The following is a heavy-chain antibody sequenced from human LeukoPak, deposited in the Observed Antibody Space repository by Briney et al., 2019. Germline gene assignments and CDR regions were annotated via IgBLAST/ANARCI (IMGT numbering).Heavy chain of an antibody. J-gene: IGHJ4*02. Sequence: SETLSLICTVSNGSIFSHNSYWAWVRQPPGKGLEWIVGMYYSGTTYYNPSLQSRVTMSVDMAKNHFSLNMTSVSAADTAVYFCAKLVGTTGYFDLWGRGALVTVAS. CDR2: MYYSGTT. V-gene: IGHV4-39*01. D-gene: IGHD1-1*01. CDR1: NGSIFSHNSY. CDR3: AKLVGTTGYFDL.